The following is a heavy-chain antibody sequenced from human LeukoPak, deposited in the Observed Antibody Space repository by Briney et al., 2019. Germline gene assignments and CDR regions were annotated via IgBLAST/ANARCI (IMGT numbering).Heavy chain of an antibody. CDR3: ARRRTHMDV. J-gene: IGHJ6*03. V-gene: IGHV3-48*03. CDR2: ISSSGSTI. D-gene: IGHD1-1*01. Sequence: GGSLRLSCAASGFTFSSYEMNWVRQAPGKGLEWVSYISSSGSTIYYADSVKGRFTISRDNAKNLLYLQMNSLRAEDTAVYYCARRRTHMDVWGKGTTVTISS. CDR1: GFTFSSYE.